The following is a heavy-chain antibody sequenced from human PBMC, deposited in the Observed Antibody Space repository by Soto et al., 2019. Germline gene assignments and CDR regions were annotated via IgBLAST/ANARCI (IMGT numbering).Heavy chain of an antibody. CDR2: ISGDSGNT. D-gene: IGHD6-6*01. J-gene: IGHJ4*02. CDR3: ASVTSIAARQFDY. V-gene: IGHV1-3*01. Sequence: ASVKFSCKASGYMFTKSAMHWGRQAPGQRLEWMGWISGDSGNTKYSPKFQGRVTITADESTSTAYMELSSLRSEDTAVYYCASVTSIAARQFDYWGQGTLVTVSS. CDR1: GYMFTKSA.